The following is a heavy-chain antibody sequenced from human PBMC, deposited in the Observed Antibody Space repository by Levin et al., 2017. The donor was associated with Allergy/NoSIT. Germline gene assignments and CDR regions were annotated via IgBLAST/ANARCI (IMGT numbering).Heavy chain of an antibody. J-gene: IGHJ6*03. CDR1: GFTFSSYG. CDR2: ISYDGSNK. V-gene: IGHV3-30*18. D-gene: IGHD2-2*01. CDR3: AKVGEYCSSTSCYKSLVYYYYYMDV. Sequence: PGGSLRLSCAASGFTFSSYGMHWVRQAPGKGLEWVAVISYDGSNKYYADSVKGRFTISRDNSKNTLYLQMNSLRAEDTAVYYCAKVGEYCSSTSCYKSLVYYYYYMDVWGKGTTVTVSS.